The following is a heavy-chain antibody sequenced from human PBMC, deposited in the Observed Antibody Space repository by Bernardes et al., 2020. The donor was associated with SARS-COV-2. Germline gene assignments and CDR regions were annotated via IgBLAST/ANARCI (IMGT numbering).Heavy chain of an antibody. V-gene: IGHV2-26*01. CDR1: GFSLSNARMG. CDR2: IFSNDEK. J-gene: IGHJ5*02. D-gene: IGHD2-21*02. Sequence: SGPTLVKPTETLTLTCTVSGFSLSNARMGVSWIRQPPGKALEWLAHIFSNDEKSYSTSLKSRLTISKDTSKSQVVLTMTNMDPVDTATYYCARISGVTRQGVRFDPWGQGTLVTVSS. CDR3: ARISGVTRQGVRFDP.